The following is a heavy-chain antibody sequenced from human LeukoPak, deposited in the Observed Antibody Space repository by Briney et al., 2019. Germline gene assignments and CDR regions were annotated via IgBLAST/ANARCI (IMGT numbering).Heavy chain of an antibody. J-gene: IGHJ4*02. V-gene: IGHV3-11*04. CDR3: ARGEQRIWLLLPNYFDY. D-gene: IGHD3-22*01. CDR1: GFTFSDYY. CDR2: ISSSGSTI. Sequence: KPGGSLRLSCAASGFTFSDYYMSWIRQAPGKGLEWASYISSSGSTIYYADSVKGRFTISRDNAKNSLYLQMNSLRAEDTAVYYCARGEQRIWLLLPNYFDYWGQGTLVTVSS.